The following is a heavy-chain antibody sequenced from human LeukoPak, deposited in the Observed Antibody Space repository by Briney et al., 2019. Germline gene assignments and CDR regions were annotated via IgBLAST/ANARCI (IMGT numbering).Heavy chain of an antibody. Sequence: SETLSLTCTVSGGSMSTFYWSWIRQTPGKGLEWIGYVYYSGSTKYNPSLGSRVTMSIDTSTHQFSLKLTSVTAADTAVYYCARGQRSYFRAVDDWGLGSMVTVSS. J-gene: IGHJ4*02. CDR1: GGSMSTFY. CDR3: ARGQRSYFRAVDD. D-gene: IGHD1-26*01. CDR2: VYYSGST. V-gene: IGHV4-59*01.